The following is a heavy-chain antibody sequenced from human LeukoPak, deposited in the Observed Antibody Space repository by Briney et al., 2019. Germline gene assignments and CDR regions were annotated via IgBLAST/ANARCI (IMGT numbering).Heavy chain of an antibody. CDR1: GYTFNNYG. V-gene: IGHV1-18*01. D-gene: IGHD3-9*01. J-gene: IGHJ5*02. CDR2: VTSYNGDT. Sequence: GASVRVSCKASGYTFNNYGISWVRQAPGQGLEWMGWVTSYNGDTNCAQKFQGRVTMSTDTSTSTAYMELRSLRFDDTATYYCAKDWHILTGRNCFDPWGQGTLVTVSS. CDR3: AKDWHILTGRNCFDP.